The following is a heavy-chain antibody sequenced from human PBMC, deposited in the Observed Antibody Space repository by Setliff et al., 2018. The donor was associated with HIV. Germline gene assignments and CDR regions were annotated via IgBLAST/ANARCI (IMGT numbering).Heavy chain of an antibody. V-gene: IGHV5-51*01. Sequence: PGESLKISCKGSGYSFTSYWIGWVRQMPGKGLEWMGIIYPGDSDTRYSPSFQGQVTISADKSISTAYLQWSSLKASDTAMYYCARRKSYSSNWYHRGWFDSWGQGTRVTVS. J-gene: IGHJ5*01. CDR3: ARRKSYSSNWYHRGWFDS. D-gene: IGHD6-13*01. CDR2: IYPGDSDT. CDR1: GYSFTSYW.